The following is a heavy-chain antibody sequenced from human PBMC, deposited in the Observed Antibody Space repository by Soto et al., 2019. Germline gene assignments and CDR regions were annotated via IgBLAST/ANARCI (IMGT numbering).Heavy chain of an antibody. CDR1: GGTFNSYA. J-gene: IGHJ2*01. Sequence: QVQLVQSGAEVKKPGSSVKVSCKASGGTFNSYALTWVRQAPGHGLEWMGGIIPIFRSTNYAQKFQGRVTITANRSTSTAYMELSSLRSDDTAVYYCARFLHPPYCRGWRSLYWDFDLWGRGTLVTVSS. D-gene: IGHD2-15*01. CDR3: ARFLHPPYCRGWRSLYWDFDL. CDR2: IIPIFRST. V-gene: IGHV1-69*06.